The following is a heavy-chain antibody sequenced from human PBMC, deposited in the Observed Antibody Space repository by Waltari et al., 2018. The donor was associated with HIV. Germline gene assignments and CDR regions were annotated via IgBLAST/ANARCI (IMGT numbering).Heavy chain of an antibody. J-gene: IGHJ6*02. CDR3: ASTVVPAAHYYYYGMDV. CDR1: GYTFTGYY. CDR2: INPNSGGT. Sequence: QVQLVQSGAEVKKPGASVKVSCKASGYTFTGYYMHWVRQAPGQGLEWMGRINPNSGGTNYAQKFQGRVTMTRDTSISTAYMELSRLRSDDTAVYYCASTVVPAAHYYYYGMDVWGQGTTVTVSS. D-gene: IGHD2-2*01. V-gene: IGHV1-2*06.